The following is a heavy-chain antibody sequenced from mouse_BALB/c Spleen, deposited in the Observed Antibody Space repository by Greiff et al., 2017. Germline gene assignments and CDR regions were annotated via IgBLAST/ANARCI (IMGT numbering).Heavy chain of an antibody. J-gene: IGHJ2*01. V-gene: IGHV5-15*02. CDR2: ISNLAYSI. Sequence: EVQLVESGGGLVQPGGSRKLSCAASGFSFSDYGMAWVRQAPGKGPEWVAFISNLAYSIYYADTVTGRFTISRENAKNTLYLEMSSLRSEDTAMYYCARDQAEFDYWGQGTTLTVSS. D-gene: IGHD3-2*02. CDR3: ARDQAEFDY. CDR1: GFSFSDYG.